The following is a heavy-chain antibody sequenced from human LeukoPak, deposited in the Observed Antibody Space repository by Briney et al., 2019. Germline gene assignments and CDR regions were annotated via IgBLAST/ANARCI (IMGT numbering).Heavy chain of an antibody. D-gene: IGHD2-2*01. CDR3: ATYQLLLSLLF. CDR1: GFTVSSNY. Sequence: GGSLRLSCAASGFTVSSNYMSWVRQAPGKGLEWVSAISGSGGSTYYADSVKGRFTISRDNSKNTLYLQMNSLRAEDTAVYYCATYQLLLSLLFWGQGTLVTVSS. J-gene: IGHJ4*02. V-gene: IGHV3-23*01. CDR2: ISGSGGST.